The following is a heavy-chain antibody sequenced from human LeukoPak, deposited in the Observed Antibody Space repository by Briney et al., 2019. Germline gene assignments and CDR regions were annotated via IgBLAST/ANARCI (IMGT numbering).Heavy chain of an antibody. CDR1: RVTPTIYW. CDR2: IKHVRSEK. J-gene: IGHJ5*02. CDR3: ARDPQRYSSSPSYNWFHP. D-gene: IGHD6-13*01. V-gene: IGHV3-7*04. Sequence: GGSLRLSPAPSRVTPTIYWMSWVCQTPGKGREWVAKIKHVRSEKYYVDSVKGRFTIYRDNAKNSLYLQMNSLRAEDTAVYYCARDPQRYSSSPSYNWFHPWGQGPLVTVCS.